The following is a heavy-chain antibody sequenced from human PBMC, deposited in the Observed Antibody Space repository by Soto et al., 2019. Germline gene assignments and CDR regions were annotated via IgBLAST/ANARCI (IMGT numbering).Heavy chain of an antibody. CDR3: ARDAQAYNWNYTRYLYYYYYMDV. Sequence: PGGSLRLSCAASGFTFSSYAMHWVRQAPGKGLEYVSAFSSNGGSTYYANSVKGRFTISRDNSKNTLYLQMGSLRAEDMAVYYCARDAQAYNWNYTRYLYYYYYMDVWGKGTTVTVSS. J-gene: IGHJ6*03. V-gene: IGHV3-64*01. CDR1: GFTFSSYA. D-gene: IGHD1-7*01. CDR2: FSSNGGST.